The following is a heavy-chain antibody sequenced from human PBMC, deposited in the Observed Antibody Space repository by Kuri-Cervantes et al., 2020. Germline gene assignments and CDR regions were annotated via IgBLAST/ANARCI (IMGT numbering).Heavy chain of an antibody. CDR1: GFSLSTSGVG. V-gene: IGHV2-70*01. D-gene: IGHD6-13*01. CDR2: IDWDDDK. J-gene: IGHJ3*02. Sequence: GPTLVKPTQTLTLTFTFSGFSLSTSGVGVGWIRQPPGKALEWLALIDWDDDKFYSTSLKTRLTISKDTSKNQVVLTMTNMDPVDTATYYCARIRVDSSSWYSDGGAFDIWGQGTMVTVSS. CDR3: ARIRVDSSSWYSDGGAFDI.